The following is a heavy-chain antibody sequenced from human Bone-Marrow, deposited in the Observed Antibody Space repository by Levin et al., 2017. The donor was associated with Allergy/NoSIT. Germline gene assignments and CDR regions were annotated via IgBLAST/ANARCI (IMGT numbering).Heavy chain of an antibody. CDR2: VYSSGRT. J-gene: IGHJ3*02. CDR1: GGSISSYY. CDR3: TRDGAKGGGGDAFDI. D-gene: IGHD1-26*01. Sequence: SETLSLTCTVSGGSISSYYWSWIRQPAGKGLEWLGRVYSSGRTNYNPSLESRVTMSVDTSKNQFSLKLDSVTAADTAVYYCTRDGAKGGGGDAFDIWDQGTMVTVSS. V-gene: IGHV4-4*07.